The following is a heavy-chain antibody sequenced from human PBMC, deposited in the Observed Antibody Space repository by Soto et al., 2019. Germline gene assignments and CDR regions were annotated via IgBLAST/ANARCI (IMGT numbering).Heavy chain of an antibody. D-gene: IGHD3-3*01. CDR1: GYTFTSYA. V-gene: IGHV1-3*01. J-gene: IGHJ4*02. CDR3: ARDSDDFWSGYYWSPFDY. CDR2: INAGNGNT. Sequence: ASVKVSCKASGYTFTSYAMHWVRQAPGQRLEWMGWINAGNGNTKYSQKFQGRVTITRDTSASTAYMELSSLRSEDTAVYYCARDSDDFWSGYYWSPFDYWGQGTLVTVSS.